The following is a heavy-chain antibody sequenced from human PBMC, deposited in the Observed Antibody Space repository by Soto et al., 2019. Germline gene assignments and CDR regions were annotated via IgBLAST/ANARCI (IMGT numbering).Heavy chain of an antibody. V-gene: IGHV4-31*03. J-gene: IGHJ4*02. CDR1: GASISSGNKY. CDR3: ASGLGASRYYFDF. CDR2: IYNSGST. Sequence: PSETLSLTCTVSGASISSGNKYWSWIRQHPGKGLEWIGYIYNSGSTYYNPSLKSRVTISVDTSKNEVSLKMSSVTAADTGQYFCASGLGASRYYFDFWARGSWVTGS. D-gene: IGHD3-16*01.